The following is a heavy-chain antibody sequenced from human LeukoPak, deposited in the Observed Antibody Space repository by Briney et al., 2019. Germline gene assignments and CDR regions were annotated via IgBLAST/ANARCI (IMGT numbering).Heavy chain of an antibody. CDR2: INPSGGST. V-gene: IGHV1-46*01. CDR1: GYTFTSYY. J-gene: IGHJ3*02. D-gene: IGHD1-1*01. CDR3: ARDPPNWNGAFDI. Sequence: ASVKVSCKASGYTFTSYYMHWVRQAPGQGLEWMGIINPSGGSTSYAQKFQGRVTMTRDMSTSTVHMELRSLRFDDTAVYYCARDPPNWNGAFDIWGQGTMVTVSS.